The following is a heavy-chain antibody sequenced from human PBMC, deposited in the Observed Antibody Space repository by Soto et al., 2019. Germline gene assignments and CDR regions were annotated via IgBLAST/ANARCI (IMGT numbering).Heavy chain of an antibody. D-gene: IGHD3-22*01. CDR1: GYSFTNYW. CDR3: ARHPYYYDSSGYSQYFQH. J-gene: IGHJ1*01. V-gene: IGHV5-51*01. CDR2: IYPGDSDT. Sequence: GESLKISCTTSGYSFTNYWIGWVRQMPGKGLEWMGIIYPGDSDTRYSPSFQGQVTISADKSISTAYLQWSSLKASDTAMYYCARHPYYYDSSGYSQYFQHWGQGTLVTVSS.